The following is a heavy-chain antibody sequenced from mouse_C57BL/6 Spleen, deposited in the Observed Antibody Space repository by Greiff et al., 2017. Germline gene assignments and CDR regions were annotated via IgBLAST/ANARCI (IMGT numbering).Heavy chain of an antibody. Sequence: EVQLQQSGPGLVKPSQSLSLTCSVTGYSITSGYYWNWIRQFPGNKLEWMGYISYDGSNNYNPSLKNRISITRDTSKNQFFLKLNSGTTEDTATYYCAREEWGNYGFAYWRQGTLVTVSA. CDR1: GYSITSGYY. J-gene: IGHJ3*01. CDR2: ISYDGSN. V-gene: IGHV3-6*01. D-gene: IGHD2-1*01. CDR3: AREEWGNYGFAY.